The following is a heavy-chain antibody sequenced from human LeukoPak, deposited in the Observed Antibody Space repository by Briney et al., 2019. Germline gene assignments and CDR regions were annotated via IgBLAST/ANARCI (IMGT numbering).Heavy chain of an antibody. J-gene: IGHJ3*02. CDR2: IYPGDSDT. V-gene: IGHV5-51*01. Sequence: NRGESLKISCKGSGYSFTSYWIGWVRQMPGKGLEWMGIIYPGDSDTRYSPSFQGQVTISADKSISTAYLQWSSLKASDTAMYYCAKGYCSSTSCLDAFDIWGQGTMVTVSS. CDR3: AKGYCSSTSCLDAFDI. D-gene: IGHD2-2*01. CDR1: GYSFTSYW.